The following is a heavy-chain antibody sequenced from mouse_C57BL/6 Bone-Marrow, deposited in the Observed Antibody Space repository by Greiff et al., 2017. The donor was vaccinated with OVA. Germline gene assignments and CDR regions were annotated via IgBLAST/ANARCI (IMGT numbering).Heavy chain of an antibody. J-gene: IGHJ2*01. Sequence: VQLQESGAELVRPGTSVKMSCKASGYTFTNYWIGWAKQRPGHGLEWIGDIYPGGGYTNYNEKFKGKATLTADKSSSTAYMQFRSLTSEDSAIYYCASSMGSYFDYWGQGTTLTVSS. CDR2: IYPGGGYT. D-gene: IGHD2-3*01. V-gene: IGHV1-63*01. CDR1: GYTFTNYW. CDR3: ASSMGSYFDY.